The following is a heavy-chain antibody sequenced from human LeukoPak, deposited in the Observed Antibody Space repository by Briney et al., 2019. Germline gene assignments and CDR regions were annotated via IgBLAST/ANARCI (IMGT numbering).Heavy chain of an antibody. CDR2: IIPIFGTA. J-gene: IGHJ6*03. Sequence: SVKVSCKASGGTFSSYAISWVRQAPGQGLEWMGGIIPIFGTANYAQKFQGRVTITADESTGTAYMELSSLRSEDTAVYYCARGLWFGELLTYYYYMDVWGKGTTVTVSS. CDR3: ARGLWFGELLTYYYYMDV. D-gene: IGHD3-10*01. V-gene: IGHV1-69*13. CDR1: GGTFSSYA.